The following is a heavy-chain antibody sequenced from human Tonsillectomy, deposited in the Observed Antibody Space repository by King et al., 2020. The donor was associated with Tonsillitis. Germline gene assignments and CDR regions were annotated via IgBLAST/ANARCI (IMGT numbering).Heavy chain of an antibody. CDR3: TTDWVYYDSSGYPLDV. CDR2: INTKTDGGTT. Sequence: VQLVESGGGLVKPGGSLRLSCAASGFTFSNAWMSWVRQAPGKGLEWVGRINTKTDGGTTDYAAPVKGRFTISRDNSKSTLSLQMNSLKTEDTAVYFCTTDWVYYDSSGYPLDVWGKGTTVTVSS. J-gene: IGHJ6*04. V-gene: IGHV3-15*01. D-gene: IGHD3-22*01. CDR1: GFTFSNAW.